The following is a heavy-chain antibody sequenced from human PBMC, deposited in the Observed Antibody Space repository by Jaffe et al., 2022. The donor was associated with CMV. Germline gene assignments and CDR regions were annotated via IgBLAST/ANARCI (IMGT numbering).Heavy chain of an antibody. Sequence: EVQLVESGGGLVQPGGSLRLSCAASGFTFSSYWMSWVRQAPGKGLEWVANIKQDGSEKYYVDSVKGRFTISRDNAKNSLYLQMNSLRAEDTAVYYCARDSPTIAAAGTYYYYYGMDVWGQGTTVTVSS. V-gene: IGHV3-7*01. CDR1: GFTFSSYW. J-gene: IGHJ6*02. CDR3: ARDSPTIAAAGTYYYYYGMDV. CDR2: IKQDGSEK. D-gene: IGHD6-13*01.